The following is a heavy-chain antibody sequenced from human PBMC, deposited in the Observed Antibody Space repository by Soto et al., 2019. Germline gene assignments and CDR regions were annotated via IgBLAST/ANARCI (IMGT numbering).Heavy chain of an antibody. CDR1: GFKFSNYA. V-gene: IGHV3-23*01. Sequence: PGGSLRLSCAAYGFKFSNYAMSWVRQAPGEGREWVSLISATGGGTYYADSVKGRFTISRDNSHNTLYLQVHSLTAEDTAVYYCAKDRRAGGNSAFYFDFWGQGAQVTVSS. J-gene: IGHJ4*02. D-gene: IGHD3-16*01. CDR3: AKDRRAGGNSAFYFDF. CDR2: ISATGGGT.